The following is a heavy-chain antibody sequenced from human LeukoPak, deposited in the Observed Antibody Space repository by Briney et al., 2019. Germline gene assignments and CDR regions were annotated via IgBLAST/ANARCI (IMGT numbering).Heavy chain of an antibody. Sequence: PSETLSLTCAVSGGSISSGGYSWSWIRQPPGKGLEWIGYIYHSGSTYYNPSLKSRVTISVDRSKNQFSLKLSSVTAADTAVYYCARAAAAAPFEYYFDYWGQGTLVTVSS. V-gene: IGHV4-30-2*01. CDR2: IYHSGST. CDR3: ARAAAAAPFEYYFDY. D-gene: IGHD6-13*01. J-gene: IGHJ4*02. CDR1: GGSISSGGYS.